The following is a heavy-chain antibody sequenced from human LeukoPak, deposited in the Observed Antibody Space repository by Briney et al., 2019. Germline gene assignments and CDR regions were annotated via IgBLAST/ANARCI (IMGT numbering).Heavy chain of an antibody. D-gene: IGHD3-3*01. CDR3: ARGSVWSGYS. Sequence: SETLSLTCTVSGGSISSGDYYWSWIRQPPGKGLEWIGYIYYSGSAFYNPSLKSRVTISVDTSKNQFSLKLSSVTAADTAVYYCARGSVWSGYSWGQGTLVTVSS. CDR1: GGSISSGDYY. CDR2: IYYSGSA. J-gene: IGHJ4*02. V-gene: IGHV4-30-4*01.